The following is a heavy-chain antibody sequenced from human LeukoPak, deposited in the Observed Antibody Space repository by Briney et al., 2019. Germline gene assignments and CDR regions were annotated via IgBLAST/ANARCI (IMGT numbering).Heavy chain of an antibody. CDR3: VRALTGTDDF. J-gene: IGHJ4*02. CDR1: AFTLSRSW. Sequence: GGSLRLSCAASAFTLSRSWMHWVRQAPGKGLVWVSRINPDGSMTSYVDSVKGRFTISGDNAKNTLYLQTNSLRVEDTAVYYCVRALTGTDDFWGQGTLVTVSS. CDR2: INPDGSMT. V-gene: IGHV3-74*01. D-gene: IGHD1-7*01.